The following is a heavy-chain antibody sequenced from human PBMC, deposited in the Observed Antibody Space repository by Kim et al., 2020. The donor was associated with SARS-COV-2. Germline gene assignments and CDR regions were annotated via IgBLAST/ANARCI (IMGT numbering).Heavy chain of an antibody. CDR3: ASAISRTVDY. D-gene: IGHD3-9*01. V-gene: IGHV4-4*02. Sequence: SETLSLTCTVSGGSISSTNWWSWVRQPPGKGLEWIGEIYHSGSTTYNPSLLSRVSISADKSKNHFSLKLTSVTAAESAVYYCASAISRTVDYWGQGTLVTVSS. CDR1: GGSISSTNW. CDR2: IYHSGST. J-gene: IGHJ4*02.